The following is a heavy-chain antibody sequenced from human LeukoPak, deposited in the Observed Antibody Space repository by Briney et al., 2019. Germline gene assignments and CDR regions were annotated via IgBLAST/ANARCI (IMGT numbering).Heavy chain of an antibody. D-gene: IGHD4-17*01. Sequence: GASLQISCKASGSIFTTYWIGWVRQLPGKGLEWMGIIYPGDSDTKYSPSFQGQVTISADKSISTAYLQWNSLKASDTAVYYCARLTTVTTGRQYFQHWGQGTLVTVSS. CDR2: IYPGDSDT. CDR3: ARLTTVTTGRQYFQH. V-gene: IGHV5-51*01. J-gene: IGHJ1*01. CDR1: GSIFTTYW.